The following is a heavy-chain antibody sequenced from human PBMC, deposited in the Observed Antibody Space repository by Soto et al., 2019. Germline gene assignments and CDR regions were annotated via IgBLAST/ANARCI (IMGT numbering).Heavy chain of an antibody. CDR2: ISFDGKNK. CDR1: GFTFSSYA. J-gene: IGHJ6*02. V-gene: IGHV3-30*04. Sequence: GGSLRLSCAASGFTFSSYAMHWVRQAPGKGLEWVTVISFDGKNKYYAYSVKGRFTISRDNSKNTLYLQMNSLRAEDTAVYYCAKDVLRFLEWLAFYGMDVWGQGTTVTVSS. D-gene: IGHD3-3*01. CDR3: AKDVLRFLEWLAFYGMDV.